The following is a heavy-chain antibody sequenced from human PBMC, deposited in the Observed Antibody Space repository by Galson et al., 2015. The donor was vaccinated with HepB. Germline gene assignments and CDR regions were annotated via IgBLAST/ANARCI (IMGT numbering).Heavy chain of an antibody. V-gene: IGHV3-48*04. D-gene: IGHD3-10*01. CDR2: ISSSSSTNI. CDR3: ASERSALFSHLYYFDY. CDR1: GFTFNSYS. Sequence: SLRLSCAASGFTFNSYSMNWVRQAPGKGLEWLSYISSSSSTNIYYADSVKRRFTISRDNTKNSLYLQKNSMSAEDTAVYYCASERSALFSHLYYFDYWGQDTQVTVP. J-gene: IGHJ4*02.